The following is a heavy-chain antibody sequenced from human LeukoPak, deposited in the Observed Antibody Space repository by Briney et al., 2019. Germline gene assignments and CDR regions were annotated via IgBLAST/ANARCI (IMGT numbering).Heavy chain of an antibody. V-gene: IGHV4-31*03. CDR1: GGSISSGGYY. Sequence: SETLSLTCTVSGGSISSGGYYWSWIRQHPGKGLEWIGYIYYSGSTYYNPSLKSRVTISVDTSKNQFSLKLSSVTAADTAVYYCASRPLGYCSSTSCYEAYYFDYWGQGTLVTVSS. CDR3: ASRPLGYCSSTSCYEAYYFDY. D-gene: IGHD2-2*01. J-gene: IGHJ4*02. CDR2: IYYSGST.